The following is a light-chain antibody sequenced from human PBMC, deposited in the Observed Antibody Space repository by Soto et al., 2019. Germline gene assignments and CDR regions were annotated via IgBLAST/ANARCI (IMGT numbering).Light chain of an antibody. J-gene: IGKJ2*01. CDR3: QQYGSSYT. CDR1: QSVSSSY. V-gene: IGKV3-20*01. Sequence: EIVLTQSPGTLSLSPGERATLSCRASQSVSSSYLAWYQQKPGQAPRLLIYGASSRATGIPDRFSGSGSGXXXXXXXXXXXXXDFAVYYCQQYGSSYTFGQGTKLEIK. CDR2: GAS.